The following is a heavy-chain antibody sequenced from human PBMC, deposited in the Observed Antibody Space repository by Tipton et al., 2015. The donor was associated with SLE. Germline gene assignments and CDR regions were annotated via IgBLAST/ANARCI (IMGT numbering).Heavy chain of an antibody. CDR2: IYTSGST. D-gene: IGHD2-2*01. V-gene: IGHV4-61*02. CDR3: ARDLAYCSSTSCFDYFDY. Sequence: LRLSCTVSGGSISSGSYYWSWIRQPAGKGLEWIGRIYTSGSTNYNPSLKSRVPISVDTSKNQFSLKLSSVTAADTAVYYCARDLAYCSSTSCFDYFDYWGQGTLVTVSS. J-gene: IGHJ4*02. CDR1: GGSISSGSYY.